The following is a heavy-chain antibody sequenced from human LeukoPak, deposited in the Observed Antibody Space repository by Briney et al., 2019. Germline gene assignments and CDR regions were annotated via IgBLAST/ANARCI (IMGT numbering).Heavy chain of an antibody. CDR1: GFTFSSYA. CDR2: IWGGGDNT. CDR3: VKEGTMVPEDH. D-gene: IGHD4/OR15-4a*01. V-gene: IGHV3-23*01. J-gene: IGHJ4*02. Sequence: GGSLRLSCAASGFTFSSYAMSWVRQAPGKGLEWVSGIWGGGDNTDYADSVKGRFTISRDNSKNTLYLQMSSLRADDTAVYYCVKEGTMVPEDHWGQGTLVTVSS.